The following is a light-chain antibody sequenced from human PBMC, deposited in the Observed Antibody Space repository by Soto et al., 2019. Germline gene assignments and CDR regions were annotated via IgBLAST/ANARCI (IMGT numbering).Light chain of an antibody. Sequence: DIQMTQSTSSLSASVGDSVTITCRASQGISNYLAWYQQKPGKVTKLLIYAASSLRSGVPSRFTASAVGTDFTLTISSLQPEDVATYYCQHYGRAPAPWAFGQGTK. V-gene: IGKV1-27*01. J-gene: IGKJ1*01. CDR2: AAS. CDR3: QHYGRAPAPWA. CDR1: QGISNY.